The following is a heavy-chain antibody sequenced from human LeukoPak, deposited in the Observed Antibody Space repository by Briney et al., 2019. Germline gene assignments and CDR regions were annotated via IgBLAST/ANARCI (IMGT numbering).Heavy chain of an antibody. Sequence: SETLSLTRTVSGGSISSYYWSWIRQPPGKGPEWIGYIYYSGSTNYNPSLKSRVTISVDTSKNQFSLKLSSVTAADTAVYYCARHSAPTMVRGVNYCYYYMDVWGKGTTVTVSS. J-gene: IGHJ6*03. D-gene: IGHD3-10*01. CDR2: IYYSGST. CDR1: GGSISSYY. CDR3: ARHSAPTMVRGVNYCYYYMDV. V-gene: IGHV4-59*08.